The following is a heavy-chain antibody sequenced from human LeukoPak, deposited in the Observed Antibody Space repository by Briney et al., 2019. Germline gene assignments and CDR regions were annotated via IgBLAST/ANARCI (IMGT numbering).Heavy chain of an antibody. CDR2: ISGSGNGGSI. CDR1: GFVFSIYT. V-gene: IGHV3-64*04. J-gene: IGHJ4*02. Sequence: PGGSLRLSCSASGFVFSIYTMYWVRQAPGKGPEYVSTISGSGNGGSIYYADSVKGRFTISRDNSKNTLYLQVNSLRAEDTAVYFCARDSGYIISSVFGYWGQGTLVTVSS. D-gene: IGHD6-13*01. CDR3: ARDSGYIISSVFGY.